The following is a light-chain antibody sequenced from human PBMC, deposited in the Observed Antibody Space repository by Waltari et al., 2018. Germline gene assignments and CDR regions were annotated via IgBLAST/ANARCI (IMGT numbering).Light chain of an antibody. CDR2: RAS. J-gene: IGKJ5*01. CDR1: QTISSW. Sequence: DIQMTQSPSTLSASVGDRVTITCRASQTISSWLAWYQQQPGKAPRLLIYRASTLESGVPSRFSGSGSGTEFTLTISSLQPDDLATYYCQQYNSYSITFGQGTRLEIK. CDR3: QQYNSYSIT. V-gene: IGKV1-5*03.